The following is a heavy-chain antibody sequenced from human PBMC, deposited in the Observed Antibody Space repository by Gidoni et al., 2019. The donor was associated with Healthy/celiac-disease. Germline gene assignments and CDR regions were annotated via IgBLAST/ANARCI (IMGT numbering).Heavy chain of an antibody. CDR2: IYYSGST. CDR1: GGSISSSSYY. Sequence: QLQLQESGPGLVKPSETLSLTCTVSGGSISSSSYYWGWIRQPPGKGLEWIGSIYYSGSTYYNPSLKSRVTISVDTSKNQFSLKLSSVTAADTAVYYCARPLFITYCGGDCYPDHDAFDIWGQGTMVTVSS. CDR3: ARPLFITYCGGDCYPDHDAFDI. J-gene: IGHJ3*02. D-gene: IGHD2-21*02. V-gene: IGHV4-39*01.